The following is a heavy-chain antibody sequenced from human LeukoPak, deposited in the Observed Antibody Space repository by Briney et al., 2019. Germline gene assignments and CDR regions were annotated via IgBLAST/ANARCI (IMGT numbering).Heavy chain of an antibody. CDR3: ANDEGIAVAGPPGNAFDI. D-gene: IGHD6-19*01. V-gene: IGHV3-30*02. J-gene: IGHJ3*02. CDR1: GFTFSSYG. CDR2: IRYDGSNK. Sequence: GGSLRLSCAASGFTFSSYGMHWVRQAPGKGLEWVAFIRYDGSNKYYADSVKGRFTISRDNSKNTLYLQMNSLRAEDTAVYYCANDEGIAVAGPPGNAFDIWGQGTMVTVSS.